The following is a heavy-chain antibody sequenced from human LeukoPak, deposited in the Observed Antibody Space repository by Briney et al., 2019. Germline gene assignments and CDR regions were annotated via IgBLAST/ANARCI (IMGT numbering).Heavy chain of an antibody. CDR3: ARDRTGYSSDDAFDI. V-gene: IGHV3-48*03. CDR2: ISSSGSTI. D-gene: IGHD3-9*01. Sequence: GGSLRLSCAASGFTFSSYEINWVRQAPGKGLEWVSYISSSGSTIKYADSVKGRFTISRDNAKNSLYLQMNSLRAEDTAVYYCARDRTGYSSDDAFDIWGQGTMVTVSS. CDR1: GFTFSSYE. J-gene: IGHJ3*02.